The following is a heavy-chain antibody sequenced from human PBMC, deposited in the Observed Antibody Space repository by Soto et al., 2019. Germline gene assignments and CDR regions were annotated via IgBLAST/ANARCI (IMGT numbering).Heavy chain of an antibody. Sequence: SETLSLTCAVSGGSISSGGYPWSWIRQPPGKGLEWIGYIYHSGSTYYNPSLKSRVTISVDRSKNQFSLKLSSVTAADTAVYYCGCGGYYYYGMDVWGQGTTVTVSS. CDR2: IYHSGST. V-gene: IGHV4-30-2*01. D-gene: IGHD2-15*01. CDR3: GCGGYYYYGMDV. J-gene: IGHJ6*02. CDR1: GGSISSGGYP.